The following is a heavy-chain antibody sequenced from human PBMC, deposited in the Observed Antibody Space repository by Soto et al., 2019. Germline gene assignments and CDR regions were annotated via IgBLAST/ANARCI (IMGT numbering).Heavy chain of an antibody. CDR2: IYYSGST. D-gene: IGHD3-16*01. CDR1: GSPTRRCSHY. V-gene: IGHV4-39*01. Sequence: SETLFVTNTVSGSPTRRCSHYWGWIRQPPGKGLEWIGSIYYSGSTYYNPSLKRRVTISVDTSKNQFSLKLSSVTAADTAVYYCARLGDGLDYWGQGTLVTVS. CDR3: ARLGDGLDY. J-gene: IGHJ4*02.